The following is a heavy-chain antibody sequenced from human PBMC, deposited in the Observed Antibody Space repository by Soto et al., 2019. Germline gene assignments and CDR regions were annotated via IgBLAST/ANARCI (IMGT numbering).Heavy chain of an antibody. CDR3: ARTNRAPYIDLEH. V-gene: IGHV3-23*01. Sequence: GGSLRLSCATSGFTFNNYAMSWVRQAPGKGLEWVSAISESGGSTYYADSVKGRFTISGDNSKNTLYLQMNSLRAEDTAVFYCARTNRAPYIDLEHWGQGTLVTVSS. J-gene: IGHJ4*02. CDR1: GFTFNNYA. CDR2: ISESGGST. D-gene: IGHD1-7*01.